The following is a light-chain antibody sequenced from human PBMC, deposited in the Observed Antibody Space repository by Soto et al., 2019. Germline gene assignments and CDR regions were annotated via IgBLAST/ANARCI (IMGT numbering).Light chain of an antibody. CDR1: QGVGSW. CDR2: AAS. CDR3: QQANSFPWT. Sequence: DIQMTQSPPSVSAPVGDRVTITCRASQGVGSWLAWYQQKPGKAPKLLIFAASSLQSGVPSRFSGSGSGTDFTLTISSLQPEDVASYYCQQANSFPWTFGQGTKVEIK. V-gene: IGKV1-12*01. J-gene: IGKJ1*01.